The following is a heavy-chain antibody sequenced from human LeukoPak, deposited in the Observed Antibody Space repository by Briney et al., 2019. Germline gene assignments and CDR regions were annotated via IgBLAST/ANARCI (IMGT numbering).Heavy chain of an antibody. D-gene: IGHD2-2*01. J-gene: IGHJ6*03. CDR1: GFTFSSYG. CDR3: AKDGRYCSSTSCPPYSSRSYYYMDV. V-gene: IGHV3-30*02. CDR2: IRYDGSNK. Sequence: GGSLRLSCAASGFTFSSYGMHWVRQGPGKGLEWVAFIRYDGSNKYYADSVKGRFTISRDNSKNTLYLQMNSLRAEDTAVYYCAKDGRYCSSTSCPPYSSRSYYYMDVWGKGTTVTVSS.